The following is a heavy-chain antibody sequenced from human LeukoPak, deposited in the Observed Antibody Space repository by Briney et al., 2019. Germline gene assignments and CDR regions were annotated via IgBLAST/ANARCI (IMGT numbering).Heavy chain of an antibody. CDR3: ANRPAAEGGY. CDR1: GFIFTKYW. D-gene: IGHD6-13*01. J-gene: IGHJ4*02. CDR2: IKQDGSEK. V-gene: IGHV3-7*03. Sequence: PGGSLRLSCAASGFIFTKYWMSWVRQAPGKGREWVANIKQDGSEKHYVDSLKGRFTISRDNSKNTLYLQMNSLRAEDTAVYYCANRPAAEGGYWGQGTLVTVSS.